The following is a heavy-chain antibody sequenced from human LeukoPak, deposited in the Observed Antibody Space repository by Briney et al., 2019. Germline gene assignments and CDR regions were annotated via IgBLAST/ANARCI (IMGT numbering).Heavy chain of an antibody. CDR3: ARDIVEATSVAYRATGYAFDI. D-gene: IGHD1-26*01. Sequence: SETLSLTCTVSGGSISSSSYYWGWIRQPPGKGLEWIGSIYYSGSTYYNPSLKSRVTISVDTSKNQFSLKLSSVTAADTAVYYCARDIVEATSVAYRATGYAFDIWGQGTMVTVSS. CDR1: GGSISSSSYY. J-gene: IGHJ3*02. V-gene: IGHV4-39*02. CDR2: IYYSGST.